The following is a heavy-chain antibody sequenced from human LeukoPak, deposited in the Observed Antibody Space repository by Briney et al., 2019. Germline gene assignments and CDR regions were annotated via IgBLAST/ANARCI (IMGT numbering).Heavy chain of an antibody. J-gene: IGHJ4*02. V-gene: IGHV3-43*02. CDR2: ISADGGST. CDR1: GLNFDDSA. CDR3: AKESGKFDY. Sequence: GGSLRLSCVASGLNFDDSAMHWVRQAPGKGLEWVSLISADGGSTFSADSVKGRFSISRDYSKNSLYLQMNSLRSEDTAMYYCAKESGKFDYWGQGTLVAVSS.